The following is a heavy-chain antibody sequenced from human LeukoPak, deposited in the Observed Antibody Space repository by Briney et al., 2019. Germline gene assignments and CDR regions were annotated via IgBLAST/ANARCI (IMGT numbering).Heavy chain of an antibody. CDR2: ISSSSSYI. D-gene: IGHD3-22*01. J-gene: IGHJ4*02. Sequence: GRSLRLSCAASGFTFSSYGMHWVRQAPGKGLEWVSSISSSSSYIYYADSVKGRFTISRDNAKNSLYLQMNSLRAEDTAVYYCARDLASYYYDSSGYYGFDYWGQGTLVTVSS. CDR1: GFTFSSYG. V-gene: IGHV3-21*01. CDR3: ARDLASYYYDSSGYYGFDY.